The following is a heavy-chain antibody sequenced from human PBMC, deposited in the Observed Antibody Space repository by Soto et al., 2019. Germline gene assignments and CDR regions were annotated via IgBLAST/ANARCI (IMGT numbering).Heavy chain of an antibody. Sequence: SETLSLTCTVSGGSISISSYSWAWIRQPPGKGLEWIGSIYDSGSTYYNPSLKSRVNISVDTSKNQFSLKLSSVTAADAAVYYCARLPMRSGGYYFDYWGQGTLVTVSS. CDR2: IYDSGST. J-gene: IGHJ4*02. D-gene: IGHD6-19*01. CDR3: ARLPMRSGGYYFDY. CDR1: GGSISISSYS. V-gene: IGHV4-39*01.